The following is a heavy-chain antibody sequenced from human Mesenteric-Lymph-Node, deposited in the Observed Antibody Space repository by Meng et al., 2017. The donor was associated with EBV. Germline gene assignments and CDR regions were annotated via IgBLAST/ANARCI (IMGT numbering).Heavy chain of an antibody. Sequence: QVQLVQSGAEVKKPGSSVKVSCTASGGTFSSYAISWVRQAPGQGLEWMGGIIPIFGTANYAQKFQGRVTITADESTSTAYMELSSLRSEDTAVYYCAREAYSSGWYVPDYWGQGTLVTVSS. J-gene: IGHJ4*02. CDR2: IIPIFGTA. D-gene: IGHD6-19*01. CDR1: GGTFSSYA. CDR3: AREAYSSGWYVPDY. V-gene: IGHV1-69*01.